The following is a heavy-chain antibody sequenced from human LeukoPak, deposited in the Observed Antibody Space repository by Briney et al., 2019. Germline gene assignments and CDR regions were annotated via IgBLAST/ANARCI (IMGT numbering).Heavy chain of an antibody. CDR2: IRGNGGT. D-gene: IGHD3-16*01. CDR1: GLSFSSFA. CDR3: ARASWVSSTDAVR. V-gene: IGHV3-23*01. Sequence: GGSLRLSCAASGLSFSSFAMSWVRQGPARGLEWVSSIRGNGGTFYADSVKGRFTLSSDSSRNTVYFQLNNLRVEDTAIYYCARASWVSSTDAVRWGQGTLVTVAS. J-gene: IGHJ4*02.